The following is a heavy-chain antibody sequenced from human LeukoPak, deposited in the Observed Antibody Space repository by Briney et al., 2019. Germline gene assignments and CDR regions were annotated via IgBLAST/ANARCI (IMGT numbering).Heavy chain of an antibody. V-gene: IGHV4-34*01. CDR1: GGSFSGYY. Sequence: PSETLSLTCAVYGGSFSGYYWSWIRQPPGKGLEWIGEINHSGSTNYNPSLKSRVTISVDTSKNQFSLKLSSVTAADTAVYYCARGRQRIAARHFDHWGQGTLVTVSS. CDR2: INHSGST. J-gene: IGHJ4*02. D-gene: IGHD6-6*01. CDR3: ARGRQRIAARHFDH.